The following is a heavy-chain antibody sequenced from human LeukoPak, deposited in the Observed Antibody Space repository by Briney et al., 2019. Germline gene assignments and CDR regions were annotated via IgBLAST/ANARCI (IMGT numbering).Heavy chain of an antibody. CDR2: INPSGGST. D-gene: IGHD3-3*01. CDR3: AKASYYDFWSGYPTFDY. V-gene: IGHV1-46*01. CDR1: GYTFTSYY. J-gene: IGHJ4*02. Sequence: ASVKVSCKASGYTFTSYYMHWVRQAPGQGLEWMGIINPSGGSTSYAQKFQGRVTITADKSTSTAYMELSSLRSEDTAVYYCAKASYYDFWSGYPTFDYWGQGTLVTVSS.